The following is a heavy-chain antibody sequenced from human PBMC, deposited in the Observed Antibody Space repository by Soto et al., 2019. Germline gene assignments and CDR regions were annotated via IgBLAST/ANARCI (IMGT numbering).Heavy chain of an antibody. J-gene: IGHJ5*02. CDR1: GGSVSSGSYY. V-gene: IGHV4-61*01. CDR2: IYYSGST. D-gene: IGHD6-13*01. CDR3: ARGAGSSWYFWFDP. Sequence: PSETLSLTCTVSGGSVSSGSYYWSWIRQPPGKGLEWIGYIYYSGSTNYNPSLKSRVTISVDTSKNQFSLKLSSVTAADTAVYYCARGAGSSWYFWFDPWGQGTLVTVSS.